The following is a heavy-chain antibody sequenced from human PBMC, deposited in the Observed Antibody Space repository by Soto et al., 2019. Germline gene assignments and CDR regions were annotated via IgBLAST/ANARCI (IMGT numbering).Heavy chain of an antibody. CDR2: ISYDETNK. J-gene: IGHJ4*02. Sequence: QVQLVESGGGVVQPGKSLRLSCAASGFTFSNYGMHWVRQAPGKGLEWLSLISYDETNKYYADSVKGRFTISRDNSENKLYLDIDSLSTEDTAVYYGAKRGGTTHSVFDYWGQGTLVTVSS. CDR1: GFTFSNYG. D-gene: IGHD2-15*01. V-gene: IGHV3-30*18. CDR3: AKRGGTTHSVFDY.